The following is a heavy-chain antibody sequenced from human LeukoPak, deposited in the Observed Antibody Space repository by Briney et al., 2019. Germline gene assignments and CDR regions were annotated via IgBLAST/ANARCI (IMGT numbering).Heavy chain of an antibody. D-gene: IGHD6-13*01. Sequence: GGSLRLSCAASGFTFSSYGMSWVRQAPGKGLEWVSAISGSGGSTYYADSVKGRFTISRDNSKNTLYLQMNSLRAEDTAVYYCAKERIVAVAGTLDYWGQGTLVTVSS. CDR2: ISGSGGST. J-gene: IGHJ4*02. CDR1: GFTFSSYG. CDR3: AKERIVAVAGTLDY. V-gene: IGHV3-23*01.